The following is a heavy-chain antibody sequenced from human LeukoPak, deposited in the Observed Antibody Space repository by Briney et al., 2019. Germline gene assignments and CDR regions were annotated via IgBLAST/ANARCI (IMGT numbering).Heavy chain of an antibody. CDR3: ARWKSLKGTFDY. CDR1: GFTFSNYA. D-gene: IGHD1-7*01. V-gene: IGHV3-30*04. CDR2: ISYDGNKK. J-gene: IGHJ4*02. Sequence: PGGSLRLSCAASGFTFSNYAMNWVRQAPGKGLEWVAVISYDGNKKYYADSVKGRFTISRDNSKNTLYLQMNSLRAEDTAVYYCARWKSLKGTFDYWGQGTLATVSS.